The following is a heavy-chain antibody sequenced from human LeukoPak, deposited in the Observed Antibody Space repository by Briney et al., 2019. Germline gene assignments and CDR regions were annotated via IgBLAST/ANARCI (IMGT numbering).Heavy chain of an antibody. V-gene: IGHV1-2*02. CDR3: ARAAYSSSWYAR. J-gene: IGHJ5*02. CDR2: INPNSGGT. Sequence: ASVTVSCKASGYTFTGYYMHWVRQAPGQGLEWMGWINPNSGGTNYAQKFQGRVTMTRDTSISTAYMELSRLRSDDTAVYYCARAAYSSSWYARWGQGTLVTVSS. CDR1: GYTFTGYY. D-gene: IGHD6-13*01.